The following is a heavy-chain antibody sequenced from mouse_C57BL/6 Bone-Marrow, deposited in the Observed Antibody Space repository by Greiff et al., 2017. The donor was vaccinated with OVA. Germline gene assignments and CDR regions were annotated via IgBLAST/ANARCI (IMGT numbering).Heavy chain of an antibody. CDR1: GFNIKDDY. V-gene: IGHV14-4*01. CDR3: TTSLLRSS. Sequence: VQLQQSGAELVRPGASVKLSCTASGFNIKDDYMHWVKQRPEQGLEWIGWIDPENGDTEYASKFQGKATITADTSANTAYLQLSSLTSEDTAVEYCTTSLLRSSWGQGTLVTVSA. J-gene: IGHJ3*01. D-gene: IGHD1-2*01. CDR2: IDPENGDT.